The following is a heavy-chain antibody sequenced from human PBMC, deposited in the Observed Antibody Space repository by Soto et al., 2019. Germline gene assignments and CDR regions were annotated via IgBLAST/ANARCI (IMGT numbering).Heavy chain of an antibody. CDR1: GYTCTSYS. J-gene: IGHJ5*02. D-gene: IGHD6-6*01. CDR2: ISGYNGNT. Sequence: GASVKVSCKASGYTCTSYSISWVPQAPGQGLEWMGWISGYNGNTNFAQKLQGRVTMTTDTSTSTAYMELSSLRSDDTAVYYCARDYSSIGTDKGFDPWG. CDR3: ARDYSSIGTDKGFDP. V-gene: IGHV1-18*01.